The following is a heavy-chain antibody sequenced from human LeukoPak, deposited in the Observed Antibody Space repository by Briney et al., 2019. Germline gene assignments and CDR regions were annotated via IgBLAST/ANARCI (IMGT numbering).Heavy chain of an antibody. V-gene: IGHV1-2*06. CDR2: INPNSGGT. CDR1: GYTFTGYY. D-gene: IGHD3-10*01. J-gene: IGHJ5*02. CDR3: ARDRITMVRGVICWFDP. Sequence: ASVKVSCKAPGYTFTGYYMHWVRRAPGQGLEWMGRINPNSGGTNYAQKFQGRVTMTRDTSISTAYMELSRLRSDDTAVYYCARDRITMVRGVICWFDPWGQGTLVTVSS.